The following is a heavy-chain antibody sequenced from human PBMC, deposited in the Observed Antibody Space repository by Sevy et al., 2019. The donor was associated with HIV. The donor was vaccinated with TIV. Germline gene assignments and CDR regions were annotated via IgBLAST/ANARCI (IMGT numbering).Heavy chain of an antibody. CDR1: GGSFSGYY. J-gene: IGHJ4*02. V-gene: IGHV4-34*01. Sequence: SETLSLTCAVYGGSFSGYYWSWIRQPPGKGLEWIGEINHSGSTNYNPSIKSRVTISVDTSKNQFSLKLSSVTAADTAVYYCARYRVAGNFDYWGQGTLVTVSS. CDR2: INHSGST. D-gene: IGHD6-19*01. CDR3: ARYRVAGNFDY.